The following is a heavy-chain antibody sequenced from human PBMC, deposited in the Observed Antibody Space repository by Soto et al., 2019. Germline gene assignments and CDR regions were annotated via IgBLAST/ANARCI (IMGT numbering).Heavy chain of an antibody. CDR2: ISGSGDST. CDR1: GGTCVTYA. CDR3: AKERSSGWSFDY. Sequence: RLWWGAAGGTCVTYAVNRVRQAPGKGLEWVSGISGSGDSTYYADSVKGRFTVSRDNSKNTLYLQMNSLRAEDTAVFYCAKERSSGWSFDYWGQGTLVTVSS. V-gene: IGHV3-23*01. D-gene: IGHD6-19*01. J-gene: IGHJ4*02.